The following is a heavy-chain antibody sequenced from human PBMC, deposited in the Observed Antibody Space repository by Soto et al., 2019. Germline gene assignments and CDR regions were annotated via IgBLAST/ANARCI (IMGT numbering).Heavy chain of an antibody. CDR2: TYYRSDWYN. V-gene: IGHV6-1*01. D-gene: IGHD2-15*01. Sequence: QVQLQQSGPGLVKPSQTLSLTCAISGDSVSSNSAAWNWIRQSPSRGLEWLGRTYYRSDWYNDYSVSVKGRLTINPDTSKNQFSLQMNSVTPEDTAVYYCARADCSGGTCYSDGYFDYWGQGTPVTVSS. CDR3: ARADCSGGTCYSDGYFDY. CDR1: GDSVSSNSAA. J-gene: IGHJ4*02.